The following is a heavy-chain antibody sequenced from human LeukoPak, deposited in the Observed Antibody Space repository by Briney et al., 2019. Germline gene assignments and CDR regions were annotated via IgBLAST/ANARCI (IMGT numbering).Heavy chain of an antibody. V-gene: IGHV4-59*13. CDR3: TRGSIAYYYMDV. J-gene: IGHJ6*03. Sequence: PSETLSLTCTVSGVSITTYYWSWIRQPPGKGLEWIGYIYHSGSTNYNPSLKSRVTISVDTSKNEFSLKLTSVTAADTAVYYCTRGSIAYYYMDVWGKGTTVTISS. D-gene: IGHD3-22*01. CDR2: IYHSGST. CDR1: GVSITTYY.